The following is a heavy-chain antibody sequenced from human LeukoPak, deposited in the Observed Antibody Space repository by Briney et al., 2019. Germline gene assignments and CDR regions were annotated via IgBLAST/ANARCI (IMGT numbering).Heavy chain of an antibody. Sequence: GGTLRLSCAASGFTFSSYGMSWVRQAPGKGLEWVSAISGSGDRTYYADSVKGRFTISRDNSKNTLYLQMNSLRAEDTAVYYCAKEGGYGGPSQYFDYWGQGTLVTVSS. D-gene: IGHD4-23*01. CDR2: ISGSGDRT. J-gene: IGHJ4*02. V-gene: IGHV3-23*01. CDR3: AKEGGYGGPSQYFDY. CDR1: GFTFSSYG.